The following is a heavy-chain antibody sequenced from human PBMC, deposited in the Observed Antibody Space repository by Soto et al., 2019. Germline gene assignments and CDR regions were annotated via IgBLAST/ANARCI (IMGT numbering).Heavy chain of an antibody. V-gene: IGHV1-8*01. CDR3: ARGSAYQSTANSDF. CDR1: GYKFADYN. D-gene: IGHD2-2*01. Sequence: QVQLVQSGAEVKKPGASVKVSCRTSGYKFADYNMNWVRQATGRGLEWLGYMNSYNGDGGYAQKFHSRPTLTKNTSISTAYMDLTNLRDDDTAVYYCARGSAYQSTANSDFRGQGTPVTVSS. J-gene: IGHJ4*02. CDR2: MNSYNGDG.